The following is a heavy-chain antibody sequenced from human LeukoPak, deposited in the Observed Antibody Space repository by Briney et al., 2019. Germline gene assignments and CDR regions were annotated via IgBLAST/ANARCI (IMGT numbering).Heavy chain of an antibody. CDR1: GFTFSNYW. V-gene: IGHV3-74*01. Sequence: GGSLRLPCAASGFTFSNYWMHWVRQAPGKGLAWVSRIKSEGSRTSYADSVKGRFTISRDNAKNTLYLQMNSLRVEDTAVYYCTRDPVYCSSTSCYNYFDYWGQGTLVTVSS. CDR3: TRDPVYCSSTSCYNYFDY. CDR2: IKSEGSRT. D-gene: IGHD2-2*01. J-gene: IGHJ4*02.